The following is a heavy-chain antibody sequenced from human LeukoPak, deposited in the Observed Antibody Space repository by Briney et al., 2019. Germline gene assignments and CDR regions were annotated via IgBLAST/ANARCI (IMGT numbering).Heavy chain of an antibody. D-gene: IGHD4-17*01. V-gene: IGHV3-48*03. CDR3: ARGGTVTYYFDH. J-gene: IGHJ4*02. Sequence: GGSLRLSCAASGFNFSDYEMNWLRQAPGKGLEWLSYTSTGGRTVKYADSVKGRFTISRDNARSSLYLQMTNLKVEDTAVYFCARGGTVTYYFDHWGQGILVAVSS. CDR2: TSTGGRTV. CDR1: GFNFSDYE.